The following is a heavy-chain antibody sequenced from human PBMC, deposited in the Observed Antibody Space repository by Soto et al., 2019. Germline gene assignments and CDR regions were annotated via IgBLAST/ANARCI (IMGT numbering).Heavy chain of an antibody. V-gene: IGHV4-31*03. CDR1: GGSISSGGYY. Sequence: QVQLQESGPGLVKPSQTLSLTCTVSGGSISSGGYYWSWIRQHPGKGLEWIGYIYYSGSTYYNPSLKSRVTISVDTSKNQFSLKLSSVTAADTAVYYCARDLRGYCSGGSCYSGVGWFDPWGQGTLVTVSS. CDR2: IYYSGST. D-gene: IGHD2-15*01. CDR3: ARDLRGYCSGGSCYSGVGWFDP. J-gene: IGHJ5*02.